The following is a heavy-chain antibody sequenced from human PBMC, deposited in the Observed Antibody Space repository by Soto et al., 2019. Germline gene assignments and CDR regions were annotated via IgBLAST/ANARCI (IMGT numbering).Heavy chain of an antibody. CDR2: INQGGTT. CDR3: ARGVPGYSSSWYAY. D-gene: IGHD6-13*01. CDR1: GGSFSGHY. J-gene: IGHJ4*02. Sequence: QVQLQQWGAGLLKPSETLSLTCAVYGGSFSGHYWSWIRQPPGKGLEWIGEINQGGTTNYNPSLKSRVTISVDTSKNQFCLKLSSVTAADTAVYYCARGVPGYSSSWYAYWGQGTLVTVSS. V-gene: IGHV4-34*01.